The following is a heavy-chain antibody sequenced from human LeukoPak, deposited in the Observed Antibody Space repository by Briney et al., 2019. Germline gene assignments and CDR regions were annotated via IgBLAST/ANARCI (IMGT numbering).Heavy chain of an antibody. CDR1: GGTFSSYA. CDR2: IIPIFGTA. Sequence: VKVSCKASGGTFSSYAISWVRQAPGQGLEWMGGIIPIFGTANYAQKFQGGVTITADESTSTAYMELSSLRSEDTAVYYCARAVVVVPGNYYYYGMDVWGQGTTVTVSS. D-gene: IGHD2-2*01. CDR3: ARAVVVVPGNYYYYGMDV. J-gene: IGHJ6*02. V-gene: IGHV1-69*01.